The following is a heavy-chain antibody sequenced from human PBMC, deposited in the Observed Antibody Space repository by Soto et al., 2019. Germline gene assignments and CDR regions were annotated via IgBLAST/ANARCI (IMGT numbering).Heavy chain of an antibody. D-gene: IGHD2-21*01. CDR1: GFIFSNFF. V-gene: IGHV1-46*03. J-gene: IGHJ5*02. CDR2: INPSGYPT. CDR3: VRDNSAAFPVTPGDKKTDWRGWWFDP. Sequence: QVQLVQSGAEVKKPGASVKVSCKASGFIFSNFFMHWVRQAPGQRPEWMGVINPSGYPTSYAQKFQDRFIMTRETSTSTVYMELKRLTSEDTATYYCVRDNSAAFPVTPGDKKTDWRGWWFDPWGQGTLVTVSS.